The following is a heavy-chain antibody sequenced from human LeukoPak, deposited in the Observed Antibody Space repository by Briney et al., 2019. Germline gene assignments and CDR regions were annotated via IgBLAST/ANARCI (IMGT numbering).Heavy chain of an antibody. Sequence: GGSLRLSCAASGFTFSSYWMHWVRHAPGKGLVWVSRINSDGSSTSYADSVKGRFTISRDNAKNTLYLQMNSLRAEDTAVYYCARARGYCSGGSCPTDYWGQGTLVTVSS. D-gene: IGHD2-15*01. J-gene: IGHJ4*02. V-gene: IGHV3-74*01. CDR1: GFTFSSYW. CDR2: INSDGSST. CDR3: ARARGYCSGGSCPTDY.